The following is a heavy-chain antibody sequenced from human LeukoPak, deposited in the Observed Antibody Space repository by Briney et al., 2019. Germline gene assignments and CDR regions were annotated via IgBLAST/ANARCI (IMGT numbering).Heavy chain of an antibody. CDR3: AKDPRRISGYYYYYFDY. CDR1: GFTFSSYA. J-gene: IGHJ4*02. D-gene: IGHD3-22*01. Sequence: GGSLRLSCAGSGFTFSSYAMSWVRQAPGKGLEWVSGISGSGGNTYYADFVKGRFTISRDNSKNTLYLQMNSLRAEDTAVYYCAKDPRRISGYYYYYFDYWGQGTLVTVSS. CDR2: ISGSGGNT. V-gene: IGHV3-23*01.